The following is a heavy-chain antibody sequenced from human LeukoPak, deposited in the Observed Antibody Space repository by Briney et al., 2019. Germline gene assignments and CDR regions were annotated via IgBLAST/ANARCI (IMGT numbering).Heavy chain of an antibody. CDR2: IHNSGST. CDR1: GGSISSSNYY. D-gene: IGHD4-17*01. V-gene: IGHV4-39*01. J-gene: IGHJ6*02. Sequence: SETLSLTCTVSGGSISSSNYYWGWIRQPPGNGLEWIGSIHNSGSTDYNPSLKSRATISIDTSRTQFSLKLSSVTAADTAVYYCVRRGAYDDYEETYGMDVWGQGTTVTVSS. CDR3: VRRGAYDDYEETYGMDV.